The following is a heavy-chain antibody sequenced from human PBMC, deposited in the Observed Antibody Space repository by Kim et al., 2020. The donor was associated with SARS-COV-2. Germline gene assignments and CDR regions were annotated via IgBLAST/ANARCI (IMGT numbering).Heavy chain of an antibody. CDR2: ISAYNVNT. CDR3: ARDRYIVVVTARGGRENYYYYGMDV. V-gene: IGHV1-18*04. J-gene: IGHJ6*02. CDR1: GYTFTSYG. Sequence: ASVKVSCKASGYTFTSYGISWVRQAPGQGLDWMGWISAYNVNTNYAQKLQGRVTMTTDTSTSTAYMELKSLRSDDTAVYYCARDRYIVVVTARGGRENYYYYGMDVWGQGTTVTVSS. D-gene: IGHD2-2*01.